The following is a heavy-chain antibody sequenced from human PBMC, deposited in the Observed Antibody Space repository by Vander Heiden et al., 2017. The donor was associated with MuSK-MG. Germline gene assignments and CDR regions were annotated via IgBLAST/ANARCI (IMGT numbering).Heavy chain of an antibody. CDR2: IYYSGST. CDR3: ARQVGENQLLWFDP. Sequence: QVQLQESGPGLVRPSETLSLTCSVSGGSITSYYWSWIRQPPGKGLEWIGYIYYSGSTKYNPSLKSRVTTSSDTSKNQFSLKLRSVTAADTAVYYCARQVGENQLLWFDPWGQGTLVAVSS. V-gene: IGHV4-59*08. J-gene: IGHJ5*02. D-gene: IGHD1-26*01. CDR1: GGSITSYY.